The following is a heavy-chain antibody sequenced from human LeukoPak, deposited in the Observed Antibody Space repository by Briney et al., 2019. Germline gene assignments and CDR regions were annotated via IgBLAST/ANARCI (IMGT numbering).Heavy chain of an antibody. CDR2: ISSSSSTI. CDR1: GFTFSSYS. D-gene: IGHD6-19*01. CDR3: AKDHSPYSSGSPFDY. Sequence: PGGSLRLSCAASGFTFSSYSMNWVRQAPGKGLEWVSYISSSSSTIYYADSVKGRFTISRDNAKNSLYLQMNSLRAEDTAVYYCAKDHSPYSSGSPFDYWGQGTLVTVSS. V-gene: IGHV3-48*01. J-gene: IGHJ4*02.